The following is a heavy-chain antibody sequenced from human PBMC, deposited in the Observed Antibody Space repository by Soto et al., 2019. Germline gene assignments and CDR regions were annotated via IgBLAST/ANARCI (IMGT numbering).Heavy chain of an antibody. Sequence: QTLSLTCAISGDSVSSNSAAWSWIRQSPSRGLEWLGRTYYRSKWYNDYAVSVKSRITINPDTSKNQFSLQLNSVTPEDTAVYYCARNYDYIWGSYRYTDYFDYWGQGTLVTVSS. V-gene: IGHV6-1*01. CDR2: TYYRSKWYN. CDR1: GDSVSSNSAA. D-gene: IGHD3-16*02. J-gene: IGHJ4*02. CDR3: ARNYDYIWGSYRYTDYFDY.